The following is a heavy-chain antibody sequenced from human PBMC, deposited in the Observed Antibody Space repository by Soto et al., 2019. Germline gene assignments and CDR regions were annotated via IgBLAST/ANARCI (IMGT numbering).Heavy chain of an antibody. J-gene: IGHJ3*02. CDR1: GGSISSGDYY. V-gene: IGHV4-30-4*01. CDR2: IYYSGST. Sequence: SETLSLTCTVSGGSISSGDYYWSWIRQPPGKGQEWIGYIYYSGSTYYNPSLKSRVTISVDTSKNQFSLKLSSVTAADTAVYYCARGLGGVIVDHDAFDIWGQGTMVTVSS. CDR3: ARGLGGVIVDHDAFDI. D-gene: IGHD3-16*02.